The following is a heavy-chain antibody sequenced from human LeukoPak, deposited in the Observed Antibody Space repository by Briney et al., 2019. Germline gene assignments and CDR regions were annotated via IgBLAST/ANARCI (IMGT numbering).Heavy chain of an antibody. CDR2: IIPIFGTA. V-gene: IGHV1-69*13. D-gene: IGHD3-3*01. CDR1: GGTFSSYA. Sequence: SVKVSCKASGGTFSSYAISWVRQAPGQGLEWMGGIIPIFGTANYAQKFQGRVTITADESTSTAYMELSSLRSEDTAVYYCARNPQTYYDFWSGYGNAFDIWGQGTMVTVSS. J-gene: IGHJ3*02. CDR3: ARNPQTYYDFWSGYGNAFDI.